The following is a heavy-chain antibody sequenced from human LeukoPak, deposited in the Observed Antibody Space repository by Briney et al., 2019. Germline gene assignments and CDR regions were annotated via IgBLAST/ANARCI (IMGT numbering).Heavy chain of an antibody. V-gene: IGHV3-21*01. J-gene: IGHJ6*02. CDR1: GLTFSIFE. Sequence: GGSLRLSCEASGLTFSIFEMNWVRQAPGRGLEWVSSISFTSSYIYYADSVKGRFTISRDNAKNSLYLQMNSLRAEDTAVYYCARDETSTGYPVGMDVWGQGTTVTVSS. CDR2: ISFTSSYI. CDR3: ARDETSTGYPVGMDV. D-gene: IGHD3-22*01.